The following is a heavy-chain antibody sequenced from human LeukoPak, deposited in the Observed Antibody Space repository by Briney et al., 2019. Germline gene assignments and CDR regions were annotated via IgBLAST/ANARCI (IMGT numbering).Heavy chain of an antibody. V-gene: IGHV3-23*01. CDR1: GFTFAIYH. CDR3: AKSRVEVAGTGGFDT. CDR2: IRGDGV. J-gene: IGHJ3*02. Sequence: GGSLRLSCAASGFTFAIYHMRGVRQAPGKGLEWVATIRGDGVYYADSVKGRFTISRDDSENTVYVQMNSLRAEDTTVYYCAKSRVEVAGTGGFDTWGQGTLVAVSS. D-gene: IGHD2-8*02.